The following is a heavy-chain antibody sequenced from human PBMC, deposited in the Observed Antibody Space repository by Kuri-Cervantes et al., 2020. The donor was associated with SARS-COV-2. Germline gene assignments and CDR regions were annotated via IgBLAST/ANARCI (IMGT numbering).Heavy chain of an antibody. CDR2: ISYDGKKK. V-gene: IGHV3-30*18. CDR1: GFNFSRTD. D-gene: IGHD2-21*01. CDR3: AKDHFGVHDF. J-gene: IGHJ4*02. Sequence: GGSLRLSCAASGFNFSRTDMHWVRQAPGKGLEWVAVISYDGKKKKCIGSGKGRFTISRDNSQNTVYLRMTNPRSEDTAMYYCAKDHFGVHDFWGQGTLVTVSS.